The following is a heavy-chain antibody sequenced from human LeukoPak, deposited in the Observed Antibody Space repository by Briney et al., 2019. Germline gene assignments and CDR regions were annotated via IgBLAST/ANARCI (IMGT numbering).Heavy chain of an antibody. CDR3: AGTIAAADDTFDY. CDR2: IIPIFGSA. D-gene: IGHD6-13*01. V-gene: IGHV1-69*13. Sequence: ASVKVSCKASGGTFSSYAINWVRQAPGQGLEWMGGIIPIFGSANYAQNFQGRVTITADESTSTAYMELSRLRSDDTAVYYCAGTIAAADDTFDYWGQGTLVTVSS. J-gene: IGHJ4*02. CDR1: GGTFSSYA.